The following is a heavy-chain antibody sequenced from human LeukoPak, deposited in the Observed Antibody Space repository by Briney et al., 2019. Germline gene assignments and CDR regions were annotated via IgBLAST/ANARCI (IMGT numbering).Heavy chain of an antibody. V-gene: IGHV3-11*04. Sequence: GGSLRLSCAASGFTFSDYNMRWIRQAPGKGLEWVSSISRSGSTKYYADSVKGRFTISRDNAKNSLYLQMNSLRAEDTAVYYCARAGWYDYVWGSYRYVSYWGQGTLVTVSS. CDR1: GFTFSDYN. J-gene: IGHJ4*02. D-gene: IGHD3-16*02. CDR2: ISRSGSTK. CDR3: ARAGWYDYVWGSYRYVSY.